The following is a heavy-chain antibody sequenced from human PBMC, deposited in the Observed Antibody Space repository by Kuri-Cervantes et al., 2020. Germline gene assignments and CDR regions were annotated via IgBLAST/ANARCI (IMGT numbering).Heavy chain of an antibody. CDR1: GGSLSGFY. Sequence: GSLRLSCAVYGGSLSGFYWSWIRQPPGKGLEWIGEINHSGSTNYNPSLKSRVTMSVDTSKNQFSLKLSSVTAADTAVYYCARHRFSNYGSFYYWGQGTLVTVSS. CDR2: INHSGST. CDR3: ARHRFSNYGSFYY. J-gene: IGHJ4*02. V-gene: IGHV4-34*01. D-gene: IGHD4-17*01.